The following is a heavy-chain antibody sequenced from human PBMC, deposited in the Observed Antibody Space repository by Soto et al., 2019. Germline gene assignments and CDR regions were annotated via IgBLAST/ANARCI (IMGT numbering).Heavy chain of an antibody. CDR3: AKGGPYYSDSVDV. CDR2: FYWNSGRI. J-gene: IGHJ6*03. Sequence: EVQLVESGGGLVQPGRSLRLSCAASGFSFDEYAIHWVRQAPGKGLQWVAGFYWNSGRIGYADSVKGRFTISRDYAKNSLYVQMARLRPEDTALYYCAKGGPYYSDSVDVWGKGTTVTVSS. V-gene: IGHV3-9*01. CDR1: GFSFDEYA.